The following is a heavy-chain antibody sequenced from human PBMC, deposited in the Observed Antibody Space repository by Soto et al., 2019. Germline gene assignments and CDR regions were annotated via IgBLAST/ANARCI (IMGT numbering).Heavy chain of an antibody. CDR2: IYYSGST. J-gene: IGHJ4*02. CDR1: GGSISSYY. V-gene: IGHV4-59*01. D-gene: IGHD2-15*01. Sequence: SETLSLTCTVSGGSISSYYWSWIRQPPGKGLEWIGYIYYSGSTNYNPSLKSRVTISVDTSKNQFSLKLSSVTAADTAVYYCARGHGGNLYYFDYWGQGTLVTVSS. CDR3: ARGHGGNLYYFDY.